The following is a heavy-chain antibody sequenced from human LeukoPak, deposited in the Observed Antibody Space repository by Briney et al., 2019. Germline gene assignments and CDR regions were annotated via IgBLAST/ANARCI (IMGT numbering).Heavy chain of an antibody. CDR3: ARGSYAMDV. CDR1: GYTFTGYY. J-gene: IGHJ6*02. CDR2: INPNSGGT. Sequence: ASVKVSCKASGYTFTGYYMHWVRQATGQGLAWMGWINPNSGGTNYAQRFQGRVTMNRDTSISKAYVEASRLSSDDWHVYYCARGSYAMDVWGQGTTVSVFS. V-gene: IGHV1-2*02.